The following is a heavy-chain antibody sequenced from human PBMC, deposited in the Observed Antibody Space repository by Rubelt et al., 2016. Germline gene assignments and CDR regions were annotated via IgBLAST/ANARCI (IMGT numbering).Heavy chain of an antibody. Sequence: QVQLQQWGAGLLKPSETLSLTCAVYGGSFSGYYWSWIRQPPGKGLEWIGEINHSGSTNYNPSLKSRVTISVDTSKNQFSLKLSSVTAADTAVYYCARGVAAAGSSDYYGMDVWGRGTTVTVSS. J-gene: IGHJ6*02. CDR2: INHSGST. CDR3: ARGVAAAGSSDYYGMDV. CDR1: GGSFSGYY. D-gene: IGHD6-13*01. V-gene: IGHV4-34*01.